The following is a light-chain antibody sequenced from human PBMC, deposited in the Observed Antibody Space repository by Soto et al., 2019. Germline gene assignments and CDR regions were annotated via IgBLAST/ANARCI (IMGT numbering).Light chain of an antibody. CDR1: QSVSSN. V-gene: IGKV3-15*01. CDR3: QQYNNWPTWT. Sequence: IGLSQSVVTLSVSPEERATLSCRASQSVSSNLAWYQQKPGQAPRLLIYGASTRATGIPARFSGSGSGTEFTLTISSLQSEDFAVYYCQQYNNWPTWTFGQGTNVDIK. J-gene: IGKJ1*01. CDR2: GAS.